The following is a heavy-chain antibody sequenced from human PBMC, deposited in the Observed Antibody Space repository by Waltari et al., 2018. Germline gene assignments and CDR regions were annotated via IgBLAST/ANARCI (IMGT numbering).Heavy chain of an antibody. CDR1: RYTFTRYA. J-gene: IGHJ5*02. CDR2: INTNTGNP. D-gene: IGHD6-13*01. CDR3: ARDFLSTVYSSSWYSGGWFDP. V-gene: IGHV7-4-1*02. Sequence: QVQLVQSGSELKKPGASLKVTCKASRYTFTRYAMHWVRQAPGQGLAWMGWINTNTGNPTYAQGFTGRFVFSLDTSVSTAYLQISSLKAEDTAVYYCARDFLSTVYSSSWYSGGWFDPWGQGTLVTVSS.